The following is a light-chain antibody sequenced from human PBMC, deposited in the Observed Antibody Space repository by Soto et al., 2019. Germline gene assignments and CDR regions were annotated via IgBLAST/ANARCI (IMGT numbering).Light chain of an antibody. J-gene: IGKJ1*01. Sequence: ETVLTQSPATLSLSPGERATLSCRASHSLDSYFAWYQKKPGQAPRLLIYDTSNRAAGIPARFSGSGSGTVFPLTISSLDPEDAAYYYCLHRSNWRTFGQGTKVEMK. CDR2: DTS. CDR3: LHRSNWRT. CDR1: HSLDSY. V-gene: IGKV3-11*01.